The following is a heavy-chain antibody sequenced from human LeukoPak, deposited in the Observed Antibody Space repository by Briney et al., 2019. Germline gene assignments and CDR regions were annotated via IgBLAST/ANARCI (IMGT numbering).Heavy chain of an antibody. Sequence: SETLSLTCTVSGGSISSYYWSWIRQPPGKGLEWIGYIYYSGSTNYNPSLKSRVTISVDTSKNQFSLKLSSVTAADTAVYYCARDPGLMVQGVIGAFDIWGQGTMVTVSS. CDR2: IYYSGST. CDR3: ARDPGLMVQGVIGAFDI. CDR1: GGSISSYY. J-gene: IGHJ3*02. V-gene: IGHV4-59*01. D-gene: IGHD3-10*01.